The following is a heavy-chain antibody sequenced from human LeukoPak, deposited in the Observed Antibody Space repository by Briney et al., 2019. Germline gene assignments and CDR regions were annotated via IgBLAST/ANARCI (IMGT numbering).Heavy chain of an antibody. V-gene: IGHV3-23*01. Sequence: GGSLRLSCAASGFTFRSYAMSWARQAPGKGLEWVSVISGSGGSTYYADSVKGRFTISRDNSKNTLYLQMNSLRAEDTAVYYCAPRIVGATVVDLWGRGTMVTVSS. CDR1: GFTFRSYA. D-gene: IGHD1-26*01. CDR3: APRIVGATVVDL. J-gene: IGHJ2*01. CDR2: ISGSGGST.